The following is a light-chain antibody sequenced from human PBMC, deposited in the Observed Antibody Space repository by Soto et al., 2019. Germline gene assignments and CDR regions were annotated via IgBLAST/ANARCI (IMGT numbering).Light chain of an antibody. V-gene: IGLV2-14*03. J-gene: IGLJ1*01. Sequence: QSALTQPASVSGSPGQSITISCTGTSSDVGGYNYVSWYQQHPGKAPKLMIYDVSNRPSGVSNRFSGSKSSNTASLTISGLRVEEGADYYSGSYKPSPPPSFGTGTKLPV. CDR1: SSDVGGYNY. CDR2: DVS. CDR3: GSYKPSPPPS.